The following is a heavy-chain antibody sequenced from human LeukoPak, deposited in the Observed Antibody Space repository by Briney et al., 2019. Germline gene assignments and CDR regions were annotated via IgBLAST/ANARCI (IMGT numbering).Heavy chain of an antibody. Sequence: SETLSLTCTVAGGSISSYYWSWIRQPPGKGLEWIGYIYYSGSTNYNPSLKSRVTISVDTSKNQFSLKLSSVTAADTAVYYCARPTRQYYYDSSGNYGHDAFDIWGQGTMVTVSS. CDR1: GGSISSYY. V-gene: IGHV4-59*08. CDR3: ARPTRQYYYDSSGNYGHDAFDI. D-gene: IGHD3-22*01. J-gene: IGHJ3*02. CDR2: IYYSGST.